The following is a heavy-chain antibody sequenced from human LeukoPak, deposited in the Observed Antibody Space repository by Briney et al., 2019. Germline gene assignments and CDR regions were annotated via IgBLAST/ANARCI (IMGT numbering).Heavy chain of an antibody. D-gene: IGHD5-12*01. V-gene: IGHV4-59*11. J-gene: IGHJ5*02. CDR1: GGSISSHY. CDR3: ARDGTVATNWFDP. Sequence: SETLSLTCSVSGGSISSHYWSWIRQAPGKRLEWIGYIYYNGNTNYNSSLQSRVTISVDTSKNQFSLNLRSVTAADTAVYYCARDGTVATNWFDPWGQGTLVTVSS. CDR2: IYYNGNT.